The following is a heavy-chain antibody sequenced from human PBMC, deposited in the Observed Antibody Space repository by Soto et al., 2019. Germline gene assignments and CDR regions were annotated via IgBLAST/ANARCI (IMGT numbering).Heavy chain of an antibody. D-gene: IGHD3-22*01. CDR1: GFSIDSYA. V-gene: IGHV3-23*01. J-gene: IGHJ4*02. CDR2: ISGSGDTT. Sequence: DVQLLESGGGLVQPGGSLRLSCVVSGFSIDSYAMHWVRQAPGKGLEWVSAISGSGDTTDYTDSVRGRFTISRDNSKNTVYLQMNSLRAEDTAVYFCAKDHFAYYDNAGYGTHWGQGTRATVSS. CDR3: AKDHFAYYDNAGYGTH.